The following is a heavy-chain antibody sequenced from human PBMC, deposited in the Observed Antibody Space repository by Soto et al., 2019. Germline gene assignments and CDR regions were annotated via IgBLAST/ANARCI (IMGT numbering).Heavy chain of an antibody. D-gene: IGHD4-4*01. CDR1: GFTLSSYE. J-gene: IGHJ6*02. CDR3: ARDPAIYSGKFDYGLDV. Sequence: GSLRLSCAVSGFTLSSYEMNWVRQAPGKGLEWVSYIGTSGKTIYYADSVRGRFTISRDNAKNSLYLQMNSLRAEDTAVYFCARDPAIYSGKFDYGLDVWGRGTTVTVSS. CDR2: IGTSGKTI. V-gene: IGHV3-48*03.